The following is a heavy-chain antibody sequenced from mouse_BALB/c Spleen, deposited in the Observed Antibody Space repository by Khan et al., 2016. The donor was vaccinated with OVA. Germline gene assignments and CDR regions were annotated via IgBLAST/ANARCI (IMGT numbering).Heavy chain of an antibody. CDR1: GYSITSDYA. CDR2: ITYSGST. CDR3: AGGRTY. J-gene: IGHJ3*01. Sequence: EVQLQESGPGLVKPSQSLSLTCTVTGYSITSDYAWNWIRQFPGNKLEWMGYITYSGSTSYPPSLKSRISITRDTSKNQFFLQLNSVTTDDTATYYCAGGRTYWGQGTLVTVSA. D-gene: IGHD3-3*01. V-gene: IGHV3-2*02.